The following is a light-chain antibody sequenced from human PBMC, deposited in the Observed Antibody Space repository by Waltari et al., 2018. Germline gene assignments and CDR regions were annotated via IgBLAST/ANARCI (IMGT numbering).Light chain of an antibody. Sequence: EIVLTQSPGTLSLSPGERATLPCRASQRVGKFLAWYQKKSGQAPRLLIYDASSRATGIPDRFSGSGFGTDFSLTISRLEPEDFAVYYCQHYVRLPVSFGQGTKVGIK. CDR1: QRVGKF. CDR3: QHYVRLPVS. V-gene: IGKV3-20*01. J-gene: IGKJ1*01. CDR2: DAS.